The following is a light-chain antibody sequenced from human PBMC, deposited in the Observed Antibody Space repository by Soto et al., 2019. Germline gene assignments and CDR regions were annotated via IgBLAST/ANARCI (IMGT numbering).Light chain of an antibody. Sequence: DIQMTQSPSTLSASVGDRVTITCRASQSISIWLAWYQQKPGKAPNILIYDASTLVSGVPSRFSGSGSGTEFTLTISGLQPDDFAAYYCQQYNNYFSWTFGQGTKVEIK. CDR2: DAS. CDR3: QQYNNYFSWT. J-gene: IGKJ1*01. CDR1: QSISIW. V-gene: IGKV1-5*01.